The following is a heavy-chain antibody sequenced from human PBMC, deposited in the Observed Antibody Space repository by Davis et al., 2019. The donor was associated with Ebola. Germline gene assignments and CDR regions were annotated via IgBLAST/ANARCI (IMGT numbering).Heavy chain of an antibody. D-gene: IGHD3-22*01. Sequence: ASVKVSCKASGYTFTSYGISWVRQAPGQGLEWMGWISAYNGNTNYAQKFQGRVTITAEKSTSTAYMELSSLRSEDTAVYYCASPIGDSSGYYSSVYGMDVWGQGTTVTVSS. V-gene: IGHV1-18*01. CDR3: ASPIGDSSGYYSSVYGMDV. J-gene: IGHJ6*02. CDR2: ISAYNGNT. CDR1: GYTFTSYG.